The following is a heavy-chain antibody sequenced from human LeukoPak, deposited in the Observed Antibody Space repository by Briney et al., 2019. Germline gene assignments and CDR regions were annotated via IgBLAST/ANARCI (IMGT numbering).Heavy chain of an antibody. D-gene: IGHD6-19*01. Sequence: GGSLRLSCAASGFTVSSNYMSWVRQAPGKGLEWASVIYSGGGTYYADSVKGRFTISRDNSKNTLYLQMNSLRAEDTAVYYCARDLDSSGSGWYGYWGQGTLVTVSS. CDR1: GFTVSSNY. CDR3: ARDLDSSGSGWYGY. V-gene: IGHV3-66*01. J-gene: IGHJ4*02. CDR2: IYSGGGT.